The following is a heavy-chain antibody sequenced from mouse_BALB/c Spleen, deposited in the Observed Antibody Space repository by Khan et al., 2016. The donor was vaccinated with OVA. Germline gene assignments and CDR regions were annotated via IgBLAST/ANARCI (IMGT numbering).Heavy chain of an antibody. CDR3: ASETSGEEFAY. D-gene: IGHD3-1*01. Sequence: QVQLKQSGAELVRPGVSVKISCKGSGYTFTDYGIHWVKQSHAKSLEWIGVISSYHGDATYNQRFKGKATMTVDKSSSTAYMELARLTSEDSAIYYCASETSGEEFAYWGQGTLVTVSA. CDR1: GYTFTDYG. V-gene: IGHV1S137*01. CDR2: ISSYHGDA. J-gene: IGHJ3*01.